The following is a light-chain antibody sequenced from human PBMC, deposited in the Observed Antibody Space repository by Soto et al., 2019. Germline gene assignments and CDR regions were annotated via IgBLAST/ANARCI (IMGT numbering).Light chain of an antibody. CDR2: EVS. V-gene: IGLV2-14*01. Sequence: QSALTQPASVSGSPGQSITISCTGTSNDVGGYDYVSWYQQYPGKAPKLMIYEVSYRPSGVSNRFSGSKSGNTASLTISGLQPEDEADYYCSAHTGASTLDYVFGTGTKLTVL. CDR3: SAHTGASTLDYV. CDR1: SNDVGGYDY. J-gene: IGLJ1*01.